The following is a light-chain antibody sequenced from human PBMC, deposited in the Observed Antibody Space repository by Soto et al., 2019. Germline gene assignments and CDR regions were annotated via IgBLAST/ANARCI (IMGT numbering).Light chain of an antibody. J-gene: IGKJ1*01. Sequence: AVQMTQSPSSLSASVGDRVTITCRASQAIRSDLGWYQMKPGKVPQLLIYAASNLQSGVPSRFIGRGSGTDFTLTISSLQPADFAIYYCLQASDYPQTFGQGTKLDI. CDR2: AAS. CDR1: QAIRSD. V-gene: IGKV1-6*01. CDR3: LQASDYPQT.